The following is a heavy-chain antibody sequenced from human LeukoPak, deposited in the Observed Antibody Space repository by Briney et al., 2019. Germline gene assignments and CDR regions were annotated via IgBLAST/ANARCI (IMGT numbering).Heavy chain of an antibody. D-gene: IGHD1-7*01. Sequence: GGSLRLSCAASGFTFTSYSTSWVRQAPGKGLEWVSGTSDRGDYTYYADSVKGRFTISRDSSKNTLFLQMNSLRAEDTALYFCARKAQYNGHYPLDYWGQGTLVTVSS. CDR3: ARKAQYNGHYPLDY. V-gene: IGHV3-23*01. CDR2: TSDRGDYT. J-gene: IGHJ4*02. CDR1: GFTFTSYS.